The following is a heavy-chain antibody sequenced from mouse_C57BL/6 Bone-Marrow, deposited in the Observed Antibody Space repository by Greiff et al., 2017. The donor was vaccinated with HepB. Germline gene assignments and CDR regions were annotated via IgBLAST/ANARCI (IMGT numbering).Heavy chain of an antibody. CDR3: AKSGTRWLAF. V-gene: IGHV1-64*01. CDR1: GYTFTSYW. CDR2: IHPNSGST. J-gene: IGHJ3*01. D-gene: IGHD4-1*01. Sequence: QVQLQHPGAELVKPGASVKLSCKASGYTFTSYWMHWVKQRPGQGLEWIGMIHPNSGSTNYNEKFKSKATLTVDKSSSTAYMQLSSLTSEDSAVYYCAKSGTRWLAFCGQGTLVTVSA.